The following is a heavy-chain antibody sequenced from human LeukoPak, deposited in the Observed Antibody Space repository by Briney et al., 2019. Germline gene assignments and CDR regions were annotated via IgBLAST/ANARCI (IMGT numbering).Heavy chain of an antibody. J-gene: IGHJ4*02. CDR3: ARVGYCSSTSCYADDY. CDR2: INHSGST. Sequence: SETLSLTCAVYGGSFSGYYWSWIRQPPGKGLEWIGEINHSGSTNYNPSLKSRVTISVDTSKNQFSLKLSSATAADTAVYYCARVGYCSSTSCYADDYWGQGTLVTVSS. V-gene: IGHV4-34*01. CDR1: GGSFSGYY. D-gene: IGHD2-2*01.